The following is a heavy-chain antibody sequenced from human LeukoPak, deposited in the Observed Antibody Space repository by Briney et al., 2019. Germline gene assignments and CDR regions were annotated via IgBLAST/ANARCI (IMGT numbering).Heavy chain of an antibody. J-gene: IGHJ4*02. CDR1: GFTFSSYW. Sequence: PGGSLRLSCAASGFTFSSYWMSWVRQAPGKGLEWVANIKQDGSEKYYVDSVKGRFTISRDNAKNSLYLQMNSLRAEDTAVYYRARVRYYYGSGSPDYWGQGTLVTVSS. CDR2: IKQDGSEK. V-gene: IGHV3-7*01. D-gene: IGHD3-10*01. CDR3: ARVRYYYGSGSPDY.